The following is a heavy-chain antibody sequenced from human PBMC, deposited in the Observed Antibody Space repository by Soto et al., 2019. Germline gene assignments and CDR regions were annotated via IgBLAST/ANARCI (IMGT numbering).Heavy chain of an antibody. Sequence: QVQLVESGGGLVKPGGSLRLSCAASGFIFSDYYMTWIRQAPGQGLECISYISSSSSYTNYADSVKGRFTISRDNAKNSLYLQMNSLRAEDTAVYYCARGPSKSGSGSYSAFDIWGQGTLVTVSS. J-gene: IGHJ3*02. CDR1: GFIFSDYY. D-gene: IGHD3-10*01. V-gene: IGHV3-11*05. CDR2: ISSSSSYT. CDR3: ARGPSKSGSGSYSAFDI.